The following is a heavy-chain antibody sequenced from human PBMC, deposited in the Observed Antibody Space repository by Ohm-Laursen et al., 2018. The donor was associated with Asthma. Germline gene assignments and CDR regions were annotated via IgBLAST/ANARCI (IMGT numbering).Heavy chain of an antibody. Sequence: SLRLSCSASGFTFSRYSIHWVRQVPGKGLEWVASISTASSFIYYADSVRGRFTTSRDNARNSVYLQMNSLRAEDTALYYCARIGPAWERPGREYSLHHWGEGTLVTVSS. CDR1: GFTFSRYS. J-gene: IGHJ1*01. CDR3: ARIGPAWERPGREYSLHH. CDR2: ISTASSFI. D-gene: IGHD1-26*01. V-gene: IGHV3-21*01.